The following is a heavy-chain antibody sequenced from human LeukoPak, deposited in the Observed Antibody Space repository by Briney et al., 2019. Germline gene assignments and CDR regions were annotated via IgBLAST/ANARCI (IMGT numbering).Heavy chain of an antibody. CDR3: ARHLSGVTGYTYGRGIDY. CDR2: IKQDGSEK. J-gene: IGHJ4*02. CDR1: GFTFSSYW. D-gene: IGHD5-18*01. Sequence: GGSLRLSCAASGFTFSSYWMSWVRQAPGKGLEWVANIKQDGSEKYYVDSVKGRFTISRDNAKKSLYLQMNSLRAEDTAVYYCARHLSGVTGYTYGRGIDYWGQGTLVTVSS. V-gene: IGHV3-7*01.